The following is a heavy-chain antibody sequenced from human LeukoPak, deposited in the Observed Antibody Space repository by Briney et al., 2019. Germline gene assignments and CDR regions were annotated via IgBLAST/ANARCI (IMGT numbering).Heavy chain of an antibody. V-gene: IGHV4-34*01. Sequence: PSETLSLTCAVYGGSFSGYYWSWIRQPPGKGLEWIGSIYYSGSTYYNPSLKSRVTISVDTSKNQFSLKLSSVTAADTAVYYCARTGDIVLMVYAIAAFDIWGQGTMVTVSS. J-gene: IGHJ3*02. CDR3: ARTGDIVLMVYAIAAFDI. CDR2: IYYSGST. D-gene: IGHD2-8*01. CDR1: GGSFSGYY.